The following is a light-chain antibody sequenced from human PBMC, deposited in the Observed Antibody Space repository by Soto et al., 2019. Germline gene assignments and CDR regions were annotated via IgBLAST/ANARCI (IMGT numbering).Light chain of an antibody. CDR3: SSYAGSNNLEV. CDR1: RSDVGDYNY. CDR2: EVN. Sequence: QSALTQPPSASGSPGQSVTISCTGTRSDVGDYNYVSWYQQHPGKAPKLIIYEVNKRPSGVPDRFSGSKFGNTASLSVSGLQADDEADYYCSSYAGSNNLEVFGGGTKLTVL. J-gene: IGLJ2*01. V-gene: IGLV2-8*01.